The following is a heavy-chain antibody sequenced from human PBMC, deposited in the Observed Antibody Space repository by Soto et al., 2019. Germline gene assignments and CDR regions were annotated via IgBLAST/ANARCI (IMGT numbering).Heavy chain of an antibody. Sequence: EVQLVESGGGLVQPGGSLRLSCAASGFTFSIYAMHWVRQAPGKGLEYVSAISSNGVSTYYANSVKGRVTISRDNSKNTLYLQMGSLRAEDMAVYYCARRQQVELYGMDAWGQGTTVTVSS. V-gene: IGHV3-64*01. CDR2: ISSNGVST. D-gene: IGHD1-26*01. CDR1: GFTFSIYA. CDR3: ARRQQVELYGMDA. J-gene: IGHJ6*02.